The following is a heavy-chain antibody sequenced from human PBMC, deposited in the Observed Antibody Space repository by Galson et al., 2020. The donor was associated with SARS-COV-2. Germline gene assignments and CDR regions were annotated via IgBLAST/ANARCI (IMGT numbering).Heavy chain of an antibody. J-gene: IGHJ5*02. Sequence: ASVTVSRKASRYTFTKYDINWVRQATGAGLEWMGWMNPKSGNTGYVQRFQGRVTMTRDTSTSTAYMELSSLRSEDTAVYYCARVWERGFSYGNWFDPWGQGTLVTVSS. CDR3: ARVWERGFSYGNWFDP. D-gene: IGHD5-18*01. CDR1: RYTFTKYD. CDR2: MNPKSGNT. V-gene: IGHV1-8*01.